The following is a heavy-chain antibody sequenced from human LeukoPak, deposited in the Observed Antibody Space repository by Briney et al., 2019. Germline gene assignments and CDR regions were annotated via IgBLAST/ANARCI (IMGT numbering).Heavy chain of an antibody. Sequence: GGSLRLSCAASGFTFSSYSMNWVRQAPGKGLGWVSSISSSSSYIYYADSVKGRFTNSRDNAKNSLYLQMNSLRAEDTAVYYCARETDDAFDIWGQGTMVTVSS. CDR2: ISSSSSYI. V-gene: IGHV3-21*01. CDR1: GFTFSSYS. J-gene: IGHJ3*02. CDR3: ARETDDAFDI.